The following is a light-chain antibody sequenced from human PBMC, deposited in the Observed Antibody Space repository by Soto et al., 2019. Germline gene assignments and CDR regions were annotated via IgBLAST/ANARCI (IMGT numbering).Light chain of an antibody. J-gene: IGKJ1*01. V-gene: IGKV1-5*03. CDR3: QDWVDYMWT. Sequence: DIHLTQSPSTLSASVGDRVTITCRASQSISSWLAWYQQKPGKAPKLLIYKASTLESGVPSRFSGSGSGTEFTLTISSLEPDDFATYYYQDWVDYMWTFGQGTKVEIK. CDR1: QSISSW. CDR2: KAS.